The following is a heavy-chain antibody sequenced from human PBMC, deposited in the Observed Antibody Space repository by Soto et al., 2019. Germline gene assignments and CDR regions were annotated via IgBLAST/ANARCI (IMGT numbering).Heavy chain of an antibody. CDR1: GGSISSSSYY. Sequence: ASETLSLTCTVSGGSISSSSYYWGWIRQPPGKGLEWIGSIYYSGSTYHNPSLKSRVTISVDTSKNQFSLKLSSVTAADTALYYCARLVFYCSRPSCNGYYYYGLDVWGRGTTVTVSS. CDR3: ARLVFYCSRPSCNGYYYYGLDV. V-gene: IGHV4-39*01. CDR2: IYYSGST. D-gene: IGHD2-2*01. J-gene: IGHJ6*02.